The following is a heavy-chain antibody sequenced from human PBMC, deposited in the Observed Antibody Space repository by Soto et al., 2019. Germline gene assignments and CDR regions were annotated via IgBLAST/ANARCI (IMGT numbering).Heavy chain of an antibody. CDR2: ISYDGSNK. D-gene: IGHD6-19*01. J-gene: IGHJ1*01. V-gene: IGHV3-30-3*01. CDR1: GFTFSSYA. CDR3: ARGPAEWLVHSKRLRQEKYFQH. Sequence: HPGGSLRLSCAASGFTFSSYAMHWVRQAPGKGLEWVAVISYDGSNKYYADSVKGRFTISRDNSKNTLYLQMNSLRAEDTAVYYCARGPAEWLVHSKRLRQEKYFQHRGQGTLVTVSS.